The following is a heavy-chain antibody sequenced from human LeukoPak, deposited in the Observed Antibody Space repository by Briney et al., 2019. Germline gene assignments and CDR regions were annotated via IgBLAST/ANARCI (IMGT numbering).Heavy chain of an antibody. CDR3: AKTPNTAMVNWFDP. D-gene: IGHD5-18*01. CDR2: ISDSGGDT. V-gene: IGHV3-23*01. J-gene: IGHJ5*02. Sequence: PGGSLRLSCAASGFTFSSYVMSWVRRAPGKGLEWVSSISDSGGDTYYADSVKGRFTISRDNSKNTLYLQMNSLRAEDTAVYYCAKTPNTAMVNWFDPWGQGTLVTVSS. CDR1: GFTFSSYV.